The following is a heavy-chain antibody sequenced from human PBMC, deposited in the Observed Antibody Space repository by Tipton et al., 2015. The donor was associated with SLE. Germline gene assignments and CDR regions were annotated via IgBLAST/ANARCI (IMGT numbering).Heavy chain of an antibody. CDR3: ATSFIYSDWGAFHI. Sequence: TLSLTCAVSGYSITIGSYWGWFRQPPGKGREWIGSMYYSGKTFYNPPLKSRVTISLDMSKNQFALKLSSVTAADTAVYYCATSFIYSDWGAFHIWGQGTMVTVSS. V-gene: IGHV4-38-2*01. J-gene: IGHJ3*02. D-gene: IGHD4-11*01. CDR2: MYYSGKT. CDR1: GYSITIGSY.